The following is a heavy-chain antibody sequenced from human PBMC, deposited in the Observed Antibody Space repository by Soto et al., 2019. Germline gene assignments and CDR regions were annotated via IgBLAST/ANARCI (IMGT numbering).Heavy chain of an antibody. D-gene: IGHD4-17*01. CDR1: GFTSSDYY. J-gene: IGHJ5*02. V-gene: IGHV3-11*06. CDR3: ARVRYGAHALDP. CDR2: ISSSSRFT. Sequence: QVQLVESGGGLVKPGGSLRLSCAASGFTSSDYYMSWIRQSPGKGLEWVSCISSSSRFTNYADSVKGRFTISRDNAKNSLYLQMNSLRAEDTAVYYCARVRYGAHALDPWGQGTLVTVSS.